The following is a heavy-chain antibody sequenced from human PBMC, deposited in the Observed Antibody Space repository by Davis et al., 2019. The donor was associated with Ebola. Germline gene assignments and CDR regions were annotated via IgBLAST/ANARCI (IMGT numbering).Heavy chain of an antibody. J-gene: IGHJ4*02. D-gene: IGHD3-16*01. CDR1: GGSISSYY. CDR3: ARQGGTLYFDY. Sequence: SETLSLTCTVSGGSISSYYWSWIRQPPGEGLEWIGYIHYSGSTNYNPSLKSRVTISVDTSKNQFSLNLSSVTAADTAVYYCARQGGTLYFDYWGRGTLVTVSS. V-gene: IGHV4-59*01. CDR2: IHYSGST.